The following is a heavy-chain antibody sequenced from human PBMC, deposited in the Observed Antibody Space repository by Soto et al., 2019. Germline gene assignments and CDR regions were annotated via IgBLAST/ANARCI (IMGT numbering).Heavy chain of an antibody. J-gene: IGHJ5*02. CDR2: MSPNSGNT. D-gene: IGHD3-3*01. V-gene: IGHV1-8*01. CDR3: ARGPILRFLEWFPNWFDP. CDR1: GYTFTSYD. Sequence: ASVKVSCKASGYTFTSYDINWVRQATGQGLEWMGWMSPNSGNTGYAQKFQGRVTMTRNTSISTAYMELSSLRSEDTAVYYCARGPILRFLEWFPNWFDPWGQGTLVTVSS.